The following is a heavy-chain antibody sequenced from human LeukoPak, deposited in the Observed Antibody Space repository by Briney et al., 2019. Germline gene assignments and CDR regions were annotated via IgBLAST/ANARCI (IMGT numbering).Heavy chain of an antibody. CDR3: ARKYGSGSREFDY. V-gene: IGHV4-39*07. J-gene: IGHJ4*02. Sequence: SETLSLTCTVSGGSISSSSYYWGWIRQPPGKGLEWIGSIYYSGSTYYNPSLKSRVTISVDTSKNQFSLQLSSVTAADTAMYYCARKYGSGSREFDYWGQGTLVTVSS. CDR1: GGSISSSSYY. CDR2: IYYSGST. D-gene: IGHD3-10*01.